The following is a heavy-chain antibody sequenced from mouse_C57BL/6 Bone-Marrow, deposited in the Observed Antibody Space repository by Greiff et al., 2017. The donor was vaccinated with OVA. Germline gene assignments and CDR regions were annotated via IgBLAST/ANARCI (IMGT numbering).Heavy chain of an antibody. D-gene: IGHD1-1*01. CDR1: GYTFTEYT. Sequence: VQRVESGAELVKPGASVKLSCKASGYTFTEYTIHWVKQRSGQGLEWIGWFYPGSGSIKYNEKFKDKATLTADKSSSTVYMELSRLTSEDSAVYFCARPRYYYGSSYAGYAMDYWGQGTSVTVSS. V-gene: IGHV1-62-2*01. J-gene: IGHJ4*01. CDR3: ARPRYYYGSSYAGYAMDY. CDR2: FYPGSGSI.